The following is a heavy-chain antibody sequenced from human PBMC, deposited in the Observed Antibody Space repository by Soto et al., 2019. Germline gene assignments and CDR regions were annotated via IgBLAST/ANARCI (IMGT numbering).Heavy chain of an antibody. CDR3: GRGRSGQIVVFY. J-gene: IGHJ4*02. Sequence: ASVKVSCKASGYTFTGHYIHWVRQAPEQGPEWMGEIGPESGATRYAQKFQGRVTMTRDMSITTVYMELNNLSPDDTAVYYCGRGRSGQIVVFYWGQGAPVTVSS. V-gene: IGHV1-2*02. D-gene: IGHD5-12*01. CDR2: IGPESGAT. CDR1: GYTFTGHY.